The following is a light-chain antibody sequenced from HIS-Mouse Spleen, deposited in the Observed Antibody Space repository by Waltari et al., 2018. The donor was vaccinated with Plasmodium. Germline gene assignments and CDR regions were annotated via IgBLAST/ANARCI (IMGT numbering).Light chain of an antibody. CDR3: QAWDSSTVV. CDR2: QDT. CDR1: KLGDKY. J-gene: IGLJ2*01. V-gene: IGLV3-1*01. Sequence: SYELTQPPSVYVSPGQTASIPCSGVKLGDKYACWYQQKPGQSPVLVIYQDTKRPSGIPERFSGSNSGNTATLTISGTQAMDEADYYCQAWDSSTVVFGGGTKLTVL.